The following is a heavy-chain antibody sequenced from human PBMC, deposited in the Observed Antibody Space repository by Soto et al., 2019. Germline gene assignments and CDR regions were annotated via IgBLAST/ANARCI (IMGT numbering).Heavy chain of an antibody. V-gene: IGHV3-7*01. J-gene: IGHJ3*02. Sequence: GGSLRLSCAASGFTFSSYWMSWVRQAPGKGLEWVANIKQDGSEKYYVDSVKGRFTISRDNAKNSLYLQMNSLRAEDTAVYYCARDRGNWNYAAFDIWGQGTMVTVSS. CDR3: ARDRGNWNYAAFDI. D-gene: IGHD1-7*01. CDR1: GFTFSSYW. CDR2: IKQDGSEK.